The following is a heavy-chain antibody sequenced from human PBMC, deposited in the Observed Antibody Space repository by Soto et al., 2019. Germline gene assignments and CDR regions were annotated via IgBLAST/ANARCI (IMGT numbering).Heavy chain of an antibody. V-gene: IGHV3-7*01. CDR1: GFTFSNYW. J-gene: IGHJ5*02. CDR2: MKKDGSQK. Sequence: GGSLRLSCVASGFTFSNYWMSWVRQAPGKGLERVANMKKDGSQKYYVDSVKGRFTISRDNARNSLYLQMNSLRAEDTAVYYCARDWFDTWDQGTLVTVSS. CDR3: ARDWFDT.